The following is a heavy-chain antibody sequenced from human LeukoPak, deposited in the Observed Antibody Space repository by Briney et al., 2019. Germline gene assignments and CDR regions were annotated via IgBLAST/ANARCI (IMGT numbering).Heavy chain of an antibody. CDR2: INPNSGGT. D-gene: IGHD3-10*01. J-gene: IGHJ4*02. Sequence: GASVKVSCKASEYTFTGYYMHWVRQAPGQGLEWMGWINPNSGGTNYAQKFQGRVTMTRDTSISTAYMELSSLRSEDTAVYYCARARRRSGSYYRGFDYWGQGTLVTVSS. V-gene: IGHV1-2*02. CDR1: EYTFTGYY. CDR3: ARARRRSGSYYRGFDY.